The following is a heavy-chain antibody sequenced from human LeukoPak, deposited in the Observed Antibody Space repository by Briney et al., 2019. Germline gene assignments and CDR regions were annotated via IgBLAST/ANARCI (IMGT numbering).Heavy chain of an antibody. Sequence: KASETLSLTCTVSGGSISTYYWSWIRQPPGKGLEWIGYIYHSGSTNYNPSLKSRVTISVDTSKNQFSLRLSSVTAADTAVYYCTRTDSASSIDYWGQGTLVTVSS. CDR1: GGSISTYY. D-gene: IGHD1-26*01. CDR2: IYHSGST. V-gene: IGHV4-59*12. J-gene: IGHJ4*02. CDR3: TRTDSASSIDY.